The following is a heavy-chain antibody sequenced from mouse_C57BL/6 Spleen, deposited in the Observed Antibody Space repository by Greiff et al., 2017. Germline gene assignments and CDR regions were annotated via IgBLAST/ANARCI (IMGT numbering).Heavy chain of an antibody. J-gene: IGHJ3*01. CDR2: IDPETGGT. CDR3: TREGDYDVD. Sequence: QVQLKESGAELVRPGASVTLSCKASGYTFTDYEMHWVKQTPVHGLEWIGAIDPETGGTAYNQKFKGKAILTADKSSSTAYMELRSLTSEDSAVYYCTREGDYDVDWGQGTLVTVSA. V-gene: IGHV1-15*01. D-gene: IGHD2-4*01. CDR1: GYTFTDYE.